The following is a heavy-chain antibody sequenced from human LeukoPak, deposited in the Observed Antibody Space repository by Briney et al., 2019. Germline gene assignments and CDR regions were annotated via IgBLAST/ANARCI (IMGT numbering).Heavy chain of an antibody. CDR2: ISSGGSTI. V-gene: IGHV3-48*03. D-gene: IGHD3-10*01. J-gene: IGHJ5*02. CDR1: GFTFSTSE. CDR3: ARDFLVREGP. Sequence: PGGSLRLSCAVSGFTFSTSEMNWVRQAPGKGLEWVSYISSGGSTIYYADSVKGRFTISRDNAKNSLYLQMNSLRAEDTAAYYCARDFLVREGPWGQGTLVTVSS.